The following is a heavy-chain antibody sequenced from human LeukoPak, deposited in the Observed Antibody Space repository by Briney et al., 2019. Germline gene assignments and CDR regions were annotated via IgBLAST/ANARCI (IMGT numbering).Heavy chain of an antibody. V-gene: IGHV1-24*01. D-gene: IGHD4-23*01. J-gene: IGHJ6*02. Sequence: GASVKVSCKVSGYTLTELSMHWVRQAPGKGLEWMGGFDPEDGETIYAQKFQGRVTMTEDTSTDTAYMGLSSLRSEDTAVYYCATETHYGGNSYYYYGMDVWGQGTTVTVSS. CDR1: GYTLTELS. CDR2: FDPEDGET. CDR3: ATETHYGGNSYYYYGMDV.